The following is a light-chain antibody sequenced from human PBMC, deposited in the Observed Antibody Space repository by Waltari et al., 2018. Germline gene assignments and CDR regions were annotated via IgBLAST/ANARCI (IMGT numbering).Light chain of an antibody. V-gene: IGKV3-15*01. CDR3: QQYNDWPSLT. Sequence: EIVLTQSPTTLSVSPGERATLSCRASQSISTNLAWYQQKPGQSPRLLIYGASTRATGLPARFSGSGSATNFTLTISNMQSEDFAVYYCQQYNDWPSLTFGGGTKVEIK. J-gene: IGKJ4*01. CDR2: GAS. CDR1: QSISTN.